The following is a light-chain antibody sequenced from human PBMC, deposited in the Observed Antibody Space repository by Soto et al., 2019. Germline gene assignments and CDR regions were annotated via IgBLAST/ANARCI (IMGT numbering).Light chain of an antibody. CDR1: SSDVGSYNL. CDR2: EGS. Sequence: QSALNQPASVSGSPGQSITISCTGTSSDVGSYNLVSWYQQHPGKAPKLMIYEGSKRPSGVSNRFSGSKSGNTASLTISGLQAEDEADYYCCSYAGSSILFGGGTKLTVL. V-gene: IGLV2-23*01. CDR3: CSYAGSSIL. J-gene: IGLJ2*01.